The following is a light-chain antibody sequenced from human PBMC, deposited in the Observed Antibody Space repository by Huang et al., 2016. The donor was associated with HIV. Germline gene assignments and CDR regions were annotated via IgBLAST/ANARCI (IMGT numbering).Light chain of an antibody. CDR1: QDINNF. CDR2: GAS. Sequence: AIRMTQSPSSLSASTGDRVNITCRASQDINNFLAWYQQKPGKAPNLVIYGASILETGVPSRFSGSGSGTEFNLSISCLQSEDFATYYCQQYYSYRTFGQGTQVEIK. J-gene: IGKJ1*01. V-gene: IGKV1-8*01. CDR3: QQYYSYRT.